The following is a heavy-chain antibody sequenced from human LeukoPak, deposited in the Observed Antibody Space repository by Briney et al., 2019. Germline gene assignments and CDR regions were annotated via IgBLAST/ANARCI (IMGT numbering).Heavy chain of an antibody. D-gene: IGHD2-2*01. CDR2: IWPGVSDI. Sequence: GDSLQISCKASGFTFSNYWIGWVRQMPGKGLECMGVIWPGVSDIRYSPSFQGQVIISADKSISTAYLQWSSLKASDTAMYFCAREVGSSSLTFDYWGQGTLVTVPS. V-gene: IGHV5-51*01. CDR3: AREVGSSSLTFDY. J-gene: IGHJ4*02. CDR1: GFTFSNYW.